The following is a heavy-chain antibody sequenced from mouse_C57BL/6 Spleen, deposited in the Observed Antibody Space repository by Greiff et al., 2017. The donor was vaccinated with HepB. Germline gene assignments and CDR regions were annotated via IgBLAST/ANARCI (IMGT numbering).Heavy chain of an antibody. CDR1: GFTFSDYG. D-gene: IGHD1-1*01. J-gene: IGHJ1*03. CDR2: ISSGSSTI. V-gene: IGHV5-17*01. CDR3: ASGEDYYGSSRYWYFDV. Sequence: EVKLVESGGGLVKPGGSLKLSCAASGFTFSDYGMHWVRQAPEKGLEWVAYISSGSSTIYYADTVKGRFTISRDNAKNTLFLQMTSLRSEDTAMYYCASGEDYYGSSRYWYFDVWGTGTTVTVSS.